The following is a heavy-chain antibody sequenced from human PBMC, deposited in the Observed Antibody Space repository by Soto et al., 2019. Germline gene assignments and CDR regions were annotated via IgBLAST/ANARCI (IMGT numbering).Heavy chain of an antibody. J-gene: IGHJ4*01. CDR3: SSGASRWYPYCFDC. CDR1: EGTFNSYA. V-gene: IGHV1-69*01. CDR2: IIPYYNTL. Sequence: QAQVVQSGAEVRKPGSSVKLSCKASEGTFNSYAIAWVRQAPGQGLEWMGGIIPYYNTLNYAQKFQDRVTIPADDFTNTVYMELSSMRSYDTAVYFCSSGASRWYPYCFDCWAHGTLVTVSS. D-gene: IGHD6-13*01.